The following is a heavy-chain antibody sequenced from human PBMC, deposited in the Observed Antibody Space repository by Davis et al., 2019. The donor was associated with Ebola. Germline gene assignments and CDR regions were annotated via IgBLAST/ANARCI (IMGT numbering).Heavy chain of an antibody. Sequence: MPSETLSLTFAVSGGSISSSNWWSWVRQPPGNGPDWIGEIYHSGSTNYNTSLKSRVTISVDKSKNQFSLKLSSVTAADTAVYYCARGGGLHHRTGWFDPWGQGTLVTVSS. CDR2: IYHSGST. V-gene: IGHV4-4*02. CDR1: GGSISSSNW. D-gene: IGHD3-16*01. J-gene: IGHJ5*02. CDR3: ARGGGLHHRTGWFDP.